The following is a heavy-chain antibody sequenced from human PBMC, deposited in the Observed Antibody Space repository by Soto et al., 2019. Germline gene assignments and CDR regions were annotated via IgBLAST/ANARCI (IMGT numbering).Heavy chain of an antibody. J-gene: IGHJ4*02. CDR1: GFSFSTYA. CDR3: AKVDPLGVVITTLFDH. V-gene: IGHV3-23*01. D-gene: IGHD3-22*01. Sequence: GGSLRLSCAASGFSFSTYAMTWVRQAPGKGLQWVSAVSGGGDTAYYADSVKGRFTISRDNSKNTLYLQMNSLRAEDTAVYYCAKVDPLGVVITTLFDHWAQGSLVTGSS. CDR2: VSGGGDTA.